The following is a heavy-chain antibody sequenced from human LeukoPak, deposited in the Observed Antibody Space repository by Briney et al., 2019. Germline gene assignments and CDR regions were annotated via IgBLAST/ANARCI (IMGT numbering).Heavy chain of an antibody. CDR3: AKDVHLWPIDY. CDR1: GFTFSSYG. CDR2: ISYDGSNK. Sequence: PGRSLRLSCAASGFTFSSYGMHWVRQAPGKGLEWVAVISYDGSNKYYADSVKGRFTISRDNSKNTLYLQMNSLRAEDTAVYYCAKDVHLWPIDYWGQGTLVTVSS. J-gene: IGHJ4*02. D-gene: IGHD3-3*02. V-gene: IGHV3-30*18.